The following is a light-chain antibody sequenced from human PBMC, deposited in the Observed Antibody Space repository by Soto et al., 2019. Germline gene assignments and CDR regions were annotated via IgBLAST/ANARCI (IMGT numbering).Light chain of an antibody. Sequence: QSVLTQPPSVSGAPGQRVTISCTGSSSNIGAGYDVHWYQQLPGTAPKLLIYGNSNRPSGVPDRFSGSKSGTSASLAITGLQAEDEADYYCQSYDSSRSVSFGGGTKVTVL. V-gene: IGLV1-40*01. CDR2: GNS. CDR3: QSYDSSRSVS. J-gene: IGLJ2*01. CDR1: SSNIGAGYD.